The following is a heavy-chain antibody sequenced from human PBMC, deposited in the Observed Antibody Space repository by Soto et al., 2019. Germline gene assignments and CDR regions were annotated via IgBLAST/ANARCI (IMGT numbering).Heavy chain of an antibody. Sequence: GESLKISCKGSGYSFTSYWIGWLRQMPVKGLEWMGIIYPGDSDTRYNPSFQGQVTISADKSISTAYLQWSSLKASETAMYYCARSGTDGPRVYYYGMDVWGQGTTVTVSS. V-gene: IGHV5-51*01. CDR3: ARSGTDGPRVYYYGMDV. J-gene: IGHJ6*02. D-gene: IGHD1-1*01. CDR2: IYPGDSDT. CDR1: GYSFTSYW.